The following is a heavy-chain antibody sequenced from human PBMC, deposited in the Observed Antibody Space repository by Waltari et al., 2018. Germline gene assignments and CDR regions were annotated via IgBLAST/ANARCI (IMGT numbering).Heavy chain of an antibody. V-gene: IGHV4-39*01. CDR1: GGSISSRSYY. CDR3: AKRIQQNGLDL. D-gene: IGHD1-1*01. J-gene: IGHJ6*02. CDR2: IYYTGTT. Sequence: QLQLQESGPGLVKPSETLSLTCRVSGGSISSRSYYWSWTRQPPGKGLEWIGSIYYTGTTYYNPSLKSRLTISVDTSKNQFSLKLTSVTAADTAVYYCAKRIQQNGLDLWGQGTTVIVS.